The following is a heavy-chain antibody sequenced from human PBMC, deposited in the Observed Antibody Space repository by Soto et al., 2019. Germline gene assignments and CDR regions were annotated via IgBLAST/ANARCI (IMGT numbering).Heavy chain of an antibody. J-gene: IGHJ4*02. CDR1: GDSISSSSC. CDR2: IYHTEST. D-gene: IGHD4-17*01. CDR3: ARYDFGTFDY. Sequence: TLSFIFALSGDSISSSSCGSLVRQPPGKGLEWIGEIYHTESTVYNPSLKSRVTISVDKSKNQFSLNLDSVTAADTAVYYCARYDFGTFDYWGRGILVKGSS. V-gene: IGHV4-4*02.